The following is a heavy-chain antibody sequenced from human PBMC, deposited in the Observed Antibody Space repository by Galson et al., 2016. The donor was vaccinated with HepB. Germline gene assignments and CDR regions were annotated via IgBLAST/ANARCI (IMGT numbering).Heavy chain of an antibody. CDR2: IHYHGGST. D-gene: IGHD3-22*01. CDR1: GFIISDYS. Sequence: SLRLSCAASGFIISDYSMHWVRQAPGKGLEYVSAIHYHGGSTFYADSVKGRFTISRDNSKDTLYLHVGSLRPEDMAVYYCVRVGSGYGYWGQGTLVTVSS. CDR3: VRVGSGYGY. J-gene: IGHJ4*02. V-gene: IGHV3-64*02.